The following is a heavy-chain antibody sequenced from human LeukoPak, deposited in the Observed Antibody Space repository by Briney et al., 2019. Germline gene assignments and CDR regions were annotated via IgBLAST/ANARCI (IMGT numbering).Heavy chain of an antibody. Sequence: GGSLTLSCAACGFTFSSYAMSWVPHAPGKGLEWVSAIGDSGDGTYYAHPVKGRLTISRDNSKNTLYLQMNSLRAEDTAVYYCAKDRDMGLDPWGEGTLVTVSS. CDR3: AKDRDMGLDP. CDR1: GFTFSSYA. CDR2: IGDSGDGT. D-gene: IGHD2-21*02. J-gene: IGHJ5*02. V-gene: IGHV3-23*01.